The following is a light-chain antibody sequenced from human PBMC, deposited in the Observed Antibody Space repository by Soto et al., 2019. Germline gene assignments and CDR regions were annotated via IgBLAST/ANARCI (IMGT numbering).Light chain of an antibody. J-gene: IGKJ3*01. CDR1: QSINKNY. CDR2: GIS. V-gene: IGKV3-20*01. CDR3: QQYGTSPFT. Sequence: EIVLTQSPGTLSLSPGERATLSCRASQSINKNYFAWYQQKPGQGPRLLIYGISSRATGIPDRFSGSGSGTDFTLTISRLEPEDFALYFCQQYGTSPFTFGPGTKVDIK.